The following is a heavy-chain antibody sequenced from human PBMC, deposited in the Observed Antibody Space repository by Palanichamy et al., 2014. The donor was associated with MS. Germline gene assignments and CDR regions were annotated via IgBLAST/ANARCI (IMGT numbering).Heavy chain of an antibody. CDR1: GGSISSSSYY. J-gene: IGHJ5*02. CDR2: IYYSGST. CDR3: AAGIYSSSWYINNWFDP. D-gene: IGHD6-13*01. Sequence: QLQLQESGPGLVKPSETLSFTCTVSGGSISSSSYYWGWIRQPPGKGLEWIGSIYYSGSTYYNPSLKSRVTISVDTSKNQFSLKLSSVTAADTAVYYCAAGIYSSSWYINNWFDPWGQGTLVTVSS. V-gene: IGHV4-39*01.